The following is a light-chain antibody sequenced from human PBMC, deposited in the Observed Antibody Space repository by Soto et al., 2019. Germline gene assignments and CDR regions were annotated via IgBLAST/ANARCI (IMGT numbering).Light chain of an antibody. CDR2: GAS. CDR1: QSIITY. CDR3: QQRSNWPKT. V-gene: IGKV3-11*01. Sequence: EVVLTQSPTTPSLSPGQRATLSCRASQSIITYLAWYQQKPGQAPRLLIYGASYRAAGIPARFSGSGAGTDFTLTISSLEPEDFAVYYCQQRSNWPKTFGQGTKLEIK. J-gene: IGKJ2*01.